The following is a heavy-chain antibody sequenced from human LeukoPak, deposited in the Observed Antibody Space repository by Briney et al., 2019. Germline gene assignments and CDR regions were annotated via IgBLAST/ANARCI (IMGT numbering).Heavy chain of an antibody. J-gene: IGHJ3*02. D-gene: IGHD2-8*01. CDR2: ISAYNGNT. V-gene: IGHV1-18*01. CDR1: GYTFTSYG. CDR3: ATALGYCTNGVCHRGLSGSVPAFDI. Sequence: ASVKVSCKASGYTFTSYGISWVRQAPGQGLEWMGWISAYNGNTNYAQKLQGRVTMTTDTSTSTAYMELRSLRSDDTAVYYCATALGYCTNGVCHRGLSGSVPAFDIWGQGTMVTVSS.